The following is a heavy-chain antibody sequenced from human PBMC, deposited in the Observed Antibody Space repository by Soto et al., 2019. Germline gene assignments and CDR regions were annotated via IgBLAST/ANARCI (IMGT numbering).Heavy chain of an antibody. V-gene: IGHV3-48*03. D-gene: IGHD2-2*01. J-gene: IGHJ4*02. Sequence: GGSLRLSCAASGFTFSSYEMNWVRQAPGKGLEWVSYISGRGSVIYYADSVRGRFTISRDNAKNSLYLQMNSLRAEDTAIYYCVRELYPSHFDYCGQGTLVTVSS. CDR1: GFTFSSYE. CDR2: ISGRGSVI. CDR3: VRELYPSHFDY.